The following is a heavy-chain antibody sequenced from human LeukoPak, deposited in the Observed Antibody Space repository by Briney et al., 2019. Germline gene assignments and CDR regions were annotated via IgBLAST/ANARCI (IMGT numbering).Heavy chain of an antibody. Sequence: ASVKVSCKASGYTFTSYDINWVRQATGQGLEWMGWMNPNSGNTGYAQKFQGRVTITRNTSISTAYMELSSLRSEDTAVYYCARGLNSNSPSYYYYYYMDVCGKGTTVTVSS. D-gene: IGHD4-11*01. CDR2: MNPNSGNT. V-gene: IGHV1-8*03. CDR3: ARGLNSNSPSYYYYYYMDV. J-gene: IGHJ6*03. CDR1: GYTFTSYD.